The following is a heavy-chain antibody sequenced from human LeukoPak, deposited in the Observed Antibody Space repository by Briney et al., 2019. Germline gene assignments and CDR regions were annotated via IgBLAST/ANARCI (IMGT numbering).Heavy chain of an antibody. CDR1: EYSFTNYW. Sequence: GESLKISCKGSEYSFTNYWIGWVRQMPGKGLEWMGIIYPGDSDTRYRPSFQGQVTISADKSISTAYLQWSSLKASDTAMYFCATYAGSYSKYFQHWGQGTLVTVSS. CDR3: ATYAGSYSKYFQH. D-gene: IGHD3-10*01. V-gene: IGHV5-51*01. CDR2: IYPGDSDT. J-gene: IGHJ1*01.